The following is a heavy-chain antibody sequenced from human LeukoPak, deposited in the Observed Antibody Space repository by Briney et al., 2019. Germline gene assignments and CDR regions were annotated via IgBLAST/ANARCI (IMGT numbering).Heavy chain of an antibody. CDR2: IYYSGST. Sequence: TPSETLSLTCTVSGVAISSYYWSWIRQPPGKGLEWIGYIYYSGSTNDNPSLKCRVTISVDTSKNQFSLQLSSVPAADTAVYYCAREGFHSGSIDYWGQGTLVTVSS. V-gene: IGHV4-59*01. CDR3: AREGFHSGSIDY. J-gene: IGHJ4*02. D-gene: IGHD3-10*01. CDR1: GVAISSYY.